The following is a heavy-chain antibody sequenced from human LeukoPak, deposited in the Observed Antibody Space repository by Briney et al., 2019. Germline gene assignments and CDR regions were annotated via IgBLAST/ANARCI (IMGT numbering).Heavy chain of an antibody. CDR1: GLTFIGYG. Sequence: GGSLRLSCASSGLTFIGYGMNWVRQAPGKGLEWVSGMSGSGGSTYYADSVKGRFTISRDNSKNTLYFQMNSLRAEDTAVYYCARGWDLLDYWGQGTLVTVSS. CDR2: MSGSGGST. CDR3: ARGWDLLDY. D-gene: IGHD1-26*01. V-gene: IGHV3-23*01. J-gene: IGHJ4*02.